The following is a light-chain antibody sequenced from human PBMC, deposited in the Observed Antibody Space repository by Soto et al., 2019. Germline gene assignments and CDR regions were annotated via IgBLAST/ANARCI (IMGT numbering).Light chain of an antibody. Sequence: QSALTQPASVSGSPGQSITISCTGTSSDVGGYNYVSWYQQHPGKAPKLMIYDVSKRPSGVSNRFSGSKSGNTASLTISGLQAEDECDYYCSSYTSSSTVVFGGGTKLTVL. J-gene: IGLJ2*01. CDR2: DVS. CDR3: SSYTSSSTVV. CDR1: SSDVGGYNY. V-gene: IGLV2-14*01.